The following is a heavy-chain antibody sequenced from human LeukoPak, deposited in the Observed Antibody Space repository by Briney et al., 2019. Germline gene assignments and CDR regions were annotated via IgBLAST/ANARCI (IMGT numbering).Heavy chain of an antibody. J-gene: IGHJ6*03. CDR1: GGTFSSYA. CDR3: ASVSQNYYYYMDV. CDR2: IIPIFGTA. Sequence: SVKVSCKASGGTFSSYAISWVRQAPGQGLEWMGGIIPIFGTANYAQKFQGRVTITADKSTSTAYMELSSLRSEDTAVYYCASVSQNYYYYMDVWGKGTTVTVSS. V-gene: IGHV1-69*06.